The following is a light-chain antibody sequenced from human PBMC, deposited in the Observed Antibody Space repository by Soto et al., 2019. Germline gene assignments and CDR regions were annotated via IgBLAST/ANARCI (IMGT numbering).Light chain of an antibody. CDR3: LSFDSSMSGV. CDR1: SSNIGAGYD. V-gene: IGLV1-40*01. Sequence: QYVLTQPPSVSGAPGQRVTISCTGSSSNIGAGYDVHWYQQLPGSAPKLLIYGNTNRPSGVPDRFSGSKSGTSASLAITGLQAEDEADYYCLSFDSSMSGVFGGGTKLTVL. CDR2: GNT. J-gene: IGLJ2*01.